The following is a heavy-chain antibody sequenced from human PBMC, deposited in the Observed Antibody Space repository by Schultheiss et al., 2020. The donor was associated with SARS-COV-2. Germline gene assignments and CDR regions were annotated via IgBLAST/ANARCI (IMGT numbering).Heavy chain of an antibody. D-gene: IGHD3-16*02. Sequence: SETLSLTCTVSGGSISSISSSTYYWGWIRQPPGKGLEWIGNIFYSGSTYYNPSLKSRVTISVDTSKNQFSLKLSSVTAADTAVYYCASRIVTLDAFDIWGQGTMVTVSS. CDR3: ASRIVTLDAFDI. CDR1: GGSISSISSSTYY. J-gene: IGHJ3*02. CDR2: IFYSGST. V-gene: IGHV4-39*01.